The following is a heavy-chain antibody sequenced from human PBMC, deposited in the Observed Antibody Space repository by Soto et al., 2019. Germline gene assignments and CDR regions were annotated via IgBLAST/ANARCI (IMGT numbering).Heavy chain of an antibody. CDR1: GFSFDSYF. CDR2: IRSNTAVT. J-gene: IGHJ4*02. D-gene: IGHD2-15*01. V-gene: IGHV3-23*01. CDR3: AKASDGGWPYYFDS. Sequence: GGSLRLSCVAPGFSFDSYFMAWGPPAPGKGLEWVAAIRSNTAVTHYADSMRDRFTISRVNSANTIFLQMNSLRVEDSAVYFCAKASDGGWPYYFDSWGQGALVTVSS.